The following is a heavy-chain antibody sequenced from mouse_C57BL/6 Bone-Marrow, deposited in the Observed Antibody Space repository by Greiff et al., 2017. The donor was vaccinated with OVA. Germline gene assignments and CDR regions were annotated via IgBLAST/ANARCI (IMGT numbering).Heavy chain of an antibody. CDR2: ISGGGGNT. V-gene: IGHV5-9*01. J-gene: IGHJ4*01. D-gene: IGHD1-1*01. CDR3: ARGYYGKGGYYAMDY. Sequence: EVHLVESGGGLVKPGGSLKLSCAASGFTFSSYTMSWVRQTPEKRLEWVATISGGGGNTYYPDSVKGRFTISRDNAKNTLYLQMSSLRSEDTALYYCARGYYGKGGYYAMDYWGQGTSVTVSS. CDR1: GFTFSSYT.